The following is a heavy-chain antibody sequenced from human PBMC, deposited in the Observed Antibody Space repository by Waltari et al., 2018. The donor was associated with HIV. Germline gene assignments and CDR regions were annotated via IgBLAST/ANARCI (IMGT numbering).Heavy chain of an antibody. J-gene: IGHJ4*02. CDR3: ARQQLGSGALDL. CDR1: GLTFRTHP. CDR2: ISSGTSYI. Sequence: EVQLVESGGGLVKPGGSLRLSCTAPGLTFRTHPMNWVRQAPGKGLEWVSSISSGTSYIYYADSVTVRFTVSRDNAKNSLFLQMNSLRADDTAVYYCARQQLGSGALDLWGQGTLVTVSS. D-gene: IGHD3-10*02. V-gene: IGHV3-21*02.